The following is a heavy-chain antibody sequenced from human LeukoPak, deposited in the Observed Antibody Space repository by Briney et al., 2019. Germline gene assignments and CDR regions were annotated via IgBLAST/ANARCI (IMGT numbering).Heavy chain of an antibody. J-gene: IGHJ4*02. D-gene: IGHD6-25*01. Sequence: SETLSLTCTVSGGSVNSGSYYWSWIRQPPGKGLEWIGYIYHSGSTYYNPSLKSRVTISVDRSKNQFSLKLSSVTAADTAVYYCARGSYSSGHHFDYWGQGTLVTVSS. CDR2: IYHSGST. CDR3: ARGSYSSGHHFDY. V-gene: IGHV4-30-2*01. CDR1: GGSVNSGSYY.